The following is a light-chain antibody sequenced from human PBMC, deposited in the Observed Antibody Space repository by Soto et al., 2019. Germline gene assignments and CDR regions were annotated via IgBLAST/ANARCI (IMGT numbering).Light chain of an antibody. V-gene: IGKV3-20*01. CDR2: GTS. Sequence: ELRITQTPGTRSLSPGERGTLACRASQSVNNYLAWYQQTPGPAPRLLIYGTSTRATGIPDRFSGSGSGTDFTLTISRLEPEDSAVYYCEDYIKPSDPFGQGTMVDIK. CDR3: EDYIKPSDP. CDR1: QSVNNY. J-gene: IGKJ1*01.